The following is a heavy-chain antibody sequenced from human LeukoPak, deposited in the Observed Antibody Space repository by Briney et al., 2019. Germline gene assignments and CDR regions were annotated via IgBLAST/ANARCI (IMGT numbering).Heavy chain of an antibody. CDR1: GDSISRSRHF. J-gene: IGHJ4*02. Sequence: PSETLSLTCNVSGDSISRSRHFWAWIRQSPGRGLEWIGYIYNSGSTYYNPSLKSRVTISVDTSKNQFSLRLSSVTAADTAVYYCARRAGAYSHPYDYWGQGTLVTVSS. D-gene: IGHD4/OR15-4a*01. CDR3: ARRAGAYSHPYDY. V-gene: IGHV4-39*07. CDR2: IYNSGST.